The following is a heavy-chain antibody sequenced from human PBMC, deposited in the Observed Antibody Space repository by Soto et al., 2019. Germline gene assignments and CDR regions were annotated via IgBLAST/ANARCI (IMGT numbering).Heavy chain of an antibody. J-gene: IGHJ4*02. CDR1: GGSFSGSY. V-gene: IGHV4-34*01. Sequence: SETLSLTCAVYGGSFSGSYWSWIRQPPGKGLGWIGEINHSGSTNYNPSLKSRVTISVDTSKNQFSLKLSSVTAADTAVYYCARGLPPGIAYITYFDYWGQGTLVTVSS. CDR2: INHSGST. CDR3: ARGLPPGIAYITYFDY. D-gene: IGHD6-13*01.